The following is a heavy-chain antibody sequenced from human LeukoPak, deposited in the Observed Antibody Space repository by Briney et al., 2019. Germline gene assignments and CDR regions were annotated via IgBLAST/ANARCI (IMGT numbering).Heavy chain of an antibody. CDR3: ARAVTCSGGNCYSYWFDP. Sequence: ASVKVSCKASGYTFTDYYVHWVRQAPGQGLEWMGWISAYNGNTYYAQKLQGRVTMTTDTSTSTAYMELRSLRSDDTAVYYCARAVTCSGGNCYSYWFDPWGQGTLVTVSS. CDR2: ISAYNGNT. D-gene: IGHD2-15*01. J-gene: IGHJ5*02. V-gene: IGHV1-18*04. CDR1: GYTFTDYY.